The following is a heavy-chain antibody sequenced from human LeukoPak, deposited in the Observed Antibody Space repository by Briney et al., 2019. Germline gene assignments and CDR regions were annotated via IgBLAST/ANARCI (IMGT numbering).Heavy chain of an antibody. J-gene: IGHJ4*02. CDR2: IYSGGST. V-gene: IGHV3-66*01. D-gene: IGHD3-10*01. Sequence: GGSLRLSCAASGFTVSSNYMSWVRQAPGKGLEWVSVIYSGGSTYYADSVKGRFTISRDNSKNTLYLQMNSLRAEDTAVYYCARDLTHGPGSDYWGQGTLVTVSS. CDR3: ARDLTHGPGSDY. CDR1: GFTVSSNY.